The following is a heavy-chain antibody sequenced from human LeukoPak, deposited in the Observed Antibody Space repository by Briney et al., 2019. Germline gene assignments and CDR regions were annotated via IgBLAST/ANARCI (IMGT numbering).Heavy chain of an antibody. J-gene: IGHJ5*02. Sequence: GGSLRLSCAASGFTFSNYAMSWVRQAPGKGLEWVSAIRGNGGTTYDADSVKGRFTISRDNSKNTLCLEMKSLRADDTAVYYCAKVELSASGGELDPWGQGTLVIVSS. D-gene: IGHD3-16*02. CDR3: AKVELSASGGELDP. CDR2: IRGNGGTT. CDR1: GFTFSNYA. V-gene: IGHV3-23*01.